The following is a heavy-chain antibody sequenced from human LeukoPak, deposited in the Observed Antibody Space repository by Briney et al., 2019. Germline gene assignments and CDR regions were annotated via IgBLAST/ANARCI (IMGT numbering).Heavy chain of an antibody. V-gene: IGHV4-39*07. D-gene: IGHD6-13*01. CDR3: AREGRPIAAAGTVLPYNWFDP. CDR1: GGSISSSSYY. J-gene: IGHJ5*02. CDR2: IYYSGST. Sequence: PSETLSLTCTVSGGSISSSSYYWGWIRQPPGKGLEWIGSIYYSGSTYYNPSLKSRVTISVDTSKNQFSLKLSSVTAADTAVYYCAREGRPIAAAGTVLPYNWFDPWGQGTLVTVSS.